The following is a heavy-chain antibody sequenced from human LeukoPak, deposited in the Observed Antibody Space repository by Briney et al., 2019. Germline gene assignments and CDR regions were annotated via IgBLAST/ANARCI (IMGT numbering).Heavy chain of an antibody. CDR1: GYTFTSYG. CDR3: AREPLGYCSSTSCSNGFDF. Sequence: ASVKVSCKASGYTFTSYGISWVRQAPGQGLEWMGWISAYNGNTNYAQKFQGRVTMTRDTSISTAYMELSRLRSDDTAVYYCAREPLGYCSSTSCSNGFDFWGQGTLVTVSS. D-gene: IGHD2-2*01. CDR2: ISAYNGNT. J-gene: IGHJ4*02. V-gene: IGHV1-18*01.